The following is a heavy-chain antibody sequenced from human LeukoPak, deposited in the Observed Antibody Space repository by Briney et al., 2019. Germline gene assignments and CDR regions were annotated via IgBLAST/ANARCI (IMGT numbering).Heavy chain of an antibody. CDR2: INAGNGNT. Sequence: GGSLRLSCAASGFTFTSYAMHWVRQAPGQRLEWMGWINAGNGNTKYSQKFQGRVTITRDTSASTAYMELSSLRSEDTAVYYCVREGRYFDWSARGGNWFDPWGQGTLVTVSS. V-gene: IGHV1-3*01. CDR3: VREGRYFDWSARGGNWFDP. D-gene: IGHD3-9*01. CDR1: GFTFTSYA. J-gene: IGHJ5*02.